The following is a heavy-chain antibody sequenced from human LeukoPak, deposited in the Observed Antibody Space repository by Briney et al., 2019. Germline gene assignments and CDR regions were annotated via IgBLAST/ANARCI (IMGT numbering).Heavy chain of an antibody. CDR2: IWYDGSNQ. D-gene: IGHD6-13*01. V-gene: IGHV3-33*01. CDR1: GFTFSNYG. J-gene: IGHJ1*01. Sequence: GGSLRLSCAASGFTFSNYGMHWVRQAPGKGLEWVALIWYDGSNQYYADSVKGRFTISRDNSKNTLYLQMNGLRAEDTAVYYCARDRESSSWYFDHWGQGTLVTVSS. CDR3: ARDRESSSWYFDH.